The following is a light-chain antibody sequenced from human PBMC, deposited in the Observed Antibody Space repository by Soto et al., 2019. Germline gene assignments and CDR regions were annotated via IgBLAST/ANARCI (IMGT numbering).Light chain of an antibody. Sequence: YVLTQPPSASGTPGQRVTISCSGSSSNIGSNTVNWYQQLPGTAPKLLIYSNNQRPSGVPDRFSGSKSGTSASLAISGLQSADEADYYCAAWDDSLNGLFGGGTKLTVL. V-gene: IGLV1-44*01. CDR1: SSNIGSNT. CDR2: SNN. CDR3: AAWDDSLNGL. J-gene: IGLJ2*01.